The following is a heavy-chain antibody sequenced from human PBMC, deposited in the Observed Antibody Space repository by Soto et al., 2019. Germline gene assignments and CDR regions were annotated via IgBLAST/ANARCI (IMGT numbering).Heavy chain of an antibody. V-gene: IGHV4-59*01. CDR2: IYYSGST. D-gene: IGHD3-10*01. J-gene: IGHJ3*02. CDR3: ARDLQDYYGSGSYLTFDI. Sequence: PSETLSLTCTVSGGSISSYYWSWIRQPPGKGLEWIGYIYYSGSTNYNPSLKSRVTISVDTSKNHFSLKLSSVTAADTAVYYCARDLQDYYGSGSYLTFDIWGQGTMVTVSS. CDR1: GGSISSYY.